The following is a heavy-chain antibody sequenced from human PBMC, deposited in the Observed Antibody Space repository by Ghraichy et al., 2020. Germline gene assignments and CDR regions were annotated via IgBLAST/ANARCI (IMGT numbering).Heavy chain of an antibody. CDR3: ARDRISWIQLWFTFDGMDV. V-gene: IGHV1-18*01. CDR2: ISAYNGNT. D-gene: IGHD5-18*01. CDR1: GYTFTSYG. Sequence: ASVKVSCKASGYTFTSYGISWVRQAPGQGLEWMGWISAYNGNTNYAQKLQGRVTMTTDTSTSTAYMELRSLRSDDTAVYYCARDRISWIQLWFTFDGMDVWGQGTTVTVSS. J-gene: IGHJ6*02.